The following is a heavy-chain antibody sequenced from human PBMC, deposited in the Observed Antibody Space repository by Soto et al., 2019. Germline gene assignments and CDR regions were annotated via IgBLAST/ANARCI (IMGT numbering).Heavy chain of an antibody. V-gene: IGHV3-74*02. D-gene: IGHD2-8*01. CDR3: ARVMANLPWYFDY. CDR1: GFTFSSYA. CDR2: VNGDGSST. Sequence: EVQLLESGGGLVQPGGSLRLSCAASGFTFSSYAMSWVRQAPGKGLEWVSRVNGDGSSTSYADPVKGRFTISRDNAKNTVHLQMDSLRAEDTAVYYCARVMANLPWYFDYWGQGTLVTVSS. J-gene: IGHJ4*02.